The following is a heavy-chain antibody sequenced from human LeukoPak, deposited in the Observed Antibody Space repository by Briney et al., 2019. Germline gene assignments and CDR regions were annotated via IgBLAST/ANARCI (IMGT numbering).Heavy chain of an antibody. Sequence: PGGSLRLSCAASGFTFSGYDMHWVRQAPGKGLEWVALLRSDGSDKYYADSVKGRFTISRDNSKNTLFLQMNSLRAEDTAVYYCAKDIAAAGGPCAYWGRGTLVTVSS. J-gene: IGHJ4*02. CDR2: LRSDGSDK. CDR3: AKDIAAAGGPCAY. V-gene: IGHV3-30*02. D-gene: IGHD6-13*01. CDR1: GFTFSGYD.